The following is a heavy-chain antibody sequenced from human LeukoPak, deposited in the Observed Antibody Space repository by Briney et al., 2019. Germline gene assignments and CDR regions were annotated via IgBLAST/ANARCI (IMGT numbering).Heavy chain of an antibody. J-gene: IGHJ5*02. V-gene: IGHV3-30*03. CDR2: ISYDGSNK. D-gene: IGHD3-9*01. Sequence: GGSLRLSCAASGFTFSSYGMHWVRQAPGKGLEWVAVISYDGSNKYYADSVKGRFTISRDNSKNTLFLQMNSLRGEDTAVYYCARGYDILTGYYMPGAWGQGTLVTVSS. CDR3: ARGYDILTGYYMPGA. CDR1: GFTFSSYG.